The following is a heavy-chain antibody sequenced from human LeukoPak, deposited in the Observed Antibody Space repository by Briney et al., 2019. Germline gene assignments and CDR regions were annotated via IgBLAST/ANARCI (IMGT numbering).Heavy chain of an antibody. Sequence: SETLSLTCAVYGGSFSGYYWSWIRQPAGKGLEWIGEINHSGSTNYNPSLKSRVTISVDTSKNQFSLKLSSVTAADTAVYYCARWVRGVFGDWFDPWGQGTLVTVSS. CDR2: INHSGST. D-gene: IGHD3-10*01. V-gene: IGHV4-34*01. CDR3: ARWVRGVFGDWFDP. J-gene: IGHJ5*02. CDR1: GGSFSGYY.